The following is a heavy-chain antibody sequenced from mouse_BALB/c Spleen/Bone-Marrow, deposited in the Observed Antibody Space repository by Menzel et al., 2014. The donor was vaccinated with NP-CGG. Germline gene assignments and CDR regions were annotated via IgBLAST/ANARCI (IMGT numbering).Heavy chain of an antibody. CDR1: GFSLTSYG. J-gene: IGHJ4*01. D-gene: IGHD1-1*01. V-gene: IGHV2-9*02. Sequence: VKLMASGPGLVAPSQSLSITCTVSGFSLTSYGVHWVRQPPGKVLEWLGVIWAGGSTNYNSALMSRLSISKDNSKSQVFLKMNSLQTDDTAMYYCARGSYYEGAMDYWVKEPQSPSPQ. CDR2: IWAGGST. CDR3: ARGSYYEGAMDY.